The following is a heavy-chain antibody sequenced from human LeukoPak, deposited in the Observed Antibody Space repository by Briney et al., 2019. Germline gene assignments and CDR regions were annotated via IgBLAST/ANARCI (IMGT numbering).Heavy chain of an antibody. Sequence: GGSLSLSCAASGFTVSSNYMSWVRQAPGKGLEWVSAIYSGGSTYYADSVKGRFTISRDNSKNTLYLQMNSLRAEDTAVYYCARDRGSGWYIFDYWGQGTLVTVSS. D-gene: IGHD6-19*01. V-gene: IGHV3-66*01. CDR1: GFTVSSNY. J-gene: IGHJ4*02. CDR2: IYSGGST. CDR3: ARDRGSGWYIFDY.